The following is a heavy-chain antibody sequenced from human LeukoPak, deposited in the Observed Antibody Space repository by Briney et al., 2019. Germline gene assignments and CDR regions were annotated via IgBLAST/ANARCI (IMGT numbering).Heavy chain of an antibody. CDR2: IYYSGST. Sequence: SQTLSLTCTVSGGSISSGGYYWSWIRQHPGKGLEWIGYIYYSGSTYYNPSLKSRVTISVDTPKNQFSLKLSSVTAADTAVYYCARGRRHCSSTSCYTPYYYYGMDVWGQGTTVTVSS. V-gene: IGHV4-31*03. CDR1: GGSISSGGYY. D-gene: IGHD2-2*02. J-gene: IGHJ6*02. CDR3: ARGRRHCSSTSCYTPYYYYGMDV.